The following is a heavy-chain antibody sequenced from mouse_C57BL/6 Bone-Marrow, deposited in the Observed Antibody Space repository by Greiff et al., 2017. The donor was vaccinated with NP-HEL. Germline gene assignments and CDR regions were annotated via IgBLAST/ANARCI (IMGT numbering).Heavy chain of an antibody. D-gene: IGHD2-3*01. Sequence: QVQLQQSGAELAKPGASVKLSCKASGYTFTSYCMHWVKQRPGQGLEWIGYINPSSGYTKYNQKFKDKATMTADKSSSTAYMQLSSLTYVDSAVYYCASGRLLDWFAYWGQGTLVTVSA. CDR1: GYTFTSYC. J-gene: IGHJ3*01. V-gene: IGHV1-7*01. CDR2: INPSSGYT. CDR3: ASGRLLDWFAY.